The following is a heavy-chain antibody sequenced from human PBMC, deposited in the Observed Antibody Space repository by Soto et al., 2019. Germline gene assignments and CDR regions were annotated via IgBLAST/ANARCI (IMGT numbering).Heavy chain of an antibody. J-gene: IGHJ4*02. CDR2: IYYSGSS. CDR3: AIRLVRAAATYYFDY. V-gene: IGHV4-59*08. D-gene: IGHD6-13*01. CDR1: GGSISAYY. Sequence: QVQLQESGPGLVKPSETLSLTCTVSGGSISAYYWSWIRQPPGKALEWIGYIYYSGSSKYNLSLKSRVTMSVDTSKTQFSLKLSSVTAADTAVYYCAIRLVRAAATYYFDYWGQGTLITVSS.